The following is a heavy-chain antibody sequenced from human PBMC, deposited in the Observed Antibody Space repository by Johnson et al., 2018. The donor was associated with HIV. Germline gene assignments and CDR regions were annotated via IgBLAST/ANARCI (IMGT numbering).Heavy chain of an antibody. CDR2: IWYDGSNE. J-gene: IGHJ3*02. V-gene: IGHV3-33*06. Sequence: QVQLVESGGGVVQPGRSLRLSCAASGFSFNSYAMHWVRQAPGKGLEWLSVIWYDGSNEYYADSVKGRFTISRDNSKNTLYLHMSSLRLEDTAVYYCAKGQVARGAFDIWGQGTTVTVSS. CDR1: GFSFNSYA. CDR3: AKGQVARGAFDI.